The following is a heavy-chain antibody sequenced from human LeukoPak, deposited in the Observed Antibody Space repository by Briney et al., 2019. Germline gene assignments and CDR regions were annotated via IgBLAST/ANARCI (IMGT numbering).Heavy chain of an antibody. J-gene: IGHJ4*02. Sequence: VGSLGLSCAASGFTFSSYWMTWVRQAPGKGLEWVANIKQDGSEKYYVDSVKGRFTISRDNAKNSLYLRMNSLRAEDTAVYHCARGGWEPLDYWGQGILVTVSS. CDR1: GFTFSSYW. CDR2: IKQDGSEK. V-gene: IGHV3-7*01. CDR3: ARGGWEPLDY. D-gene: IGHD1-26*01.